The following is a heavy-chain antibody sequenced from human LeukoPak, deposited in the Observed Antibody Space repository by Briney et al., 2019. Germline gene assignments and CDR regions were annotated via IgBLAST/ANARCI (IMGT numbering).Heavy chain of an antibody. CDR2: IYSGGSDT. CDR1: GYSFTSYW. CDR3: ARLGNQYGGFENFRIDY. Sequence: GESLKISCKGSGYSFTSYWIGLVPPMSGKGVGWGGIIYSGGSDTIYSPRFEGQVTISADKSISTAYLQWSSLKASDTAMYYCARLGNQYGGFENFRIDYWGQGTPVTVSS. J-gene: IGHJ4*02. D-gene: IGHD3-10*01. V-gene: IGHV5-51*01.